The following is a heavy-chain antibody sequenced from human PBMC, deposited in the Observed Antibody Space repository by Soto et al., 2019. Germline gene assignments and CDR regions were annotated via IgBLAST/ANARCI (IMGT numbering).Heavy chain of an antibody. V-gene: IGHV1-2*04. J-gene: IGHJ6*02. CDR2: INPNSGGT. Sequence: XSVKVSCKASGYTFTCYYMHWVRQAPGQGLEWMGWINPNSGGTNYAQKFQGWVTMTRDTSISTAYMELSRLRSDDTAVYYCARGTTGTTSFYYYYYGMDVWGQGTTVTSP. CDR1: GYTFTCYY. D-gene: IGHD1-1*01. CDR3: ARGTTGTTSFYYYYYGMDV.